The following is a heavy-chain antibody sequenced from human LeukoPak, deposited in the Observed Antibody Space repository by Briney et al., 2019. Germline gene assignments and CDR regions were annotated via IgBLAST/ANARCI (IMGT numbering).Heavy chain of an antibody. Sequence: SVNVSCKASGGTFSSYAISWVRQAPGQGLEGMGGIIPIFGTANYAQKFQGRVTITADKSTSTAYMELSSLRSEDTAVYYCAVWAFDYYGSGSYWPEPHDYYYYGMDVWGKGTTVTVSS. D-gene: IGHD3-10*01. J-gene: IGHJ6*04. CDR3: AVWAFDYYGSGSYWPEPHDYYYYGMDV. CDR1: GGTFSSYA. V-gene: IGHV1-69*06. CDR2: IIPIFGTA.